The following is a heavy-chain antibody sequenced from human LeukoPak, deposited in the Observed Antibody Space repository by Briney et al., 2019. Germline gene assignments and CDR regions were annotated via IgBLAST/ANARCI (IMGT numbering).Heavy chain of an antibody. J-gene: IGHJ4*02. D-gene: IGHD2-2*01. Sequence: TSETLSLTCAVYGGSFSGYYWSWIRQPPGKGLEWIGEINHSGSTNYNPSLKSRVTISVDTSKNQFSLKLSSVTAADTAVYYCARESVVPAAVYYFGYWGQGTLVTVSS. CDR1: GGSFSGYY. CDR2: INHSGST. V-gene: IGHV4-34*01. CDR3: ARESVVPAAVYYFGY.